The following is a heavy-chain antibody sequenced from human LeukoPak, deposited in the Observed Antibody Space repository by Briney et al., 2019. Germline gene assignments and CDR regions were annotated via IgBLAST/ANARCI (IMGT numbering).Heavy chain of an antibody. J-gene: IGHJ4*02. V-gene: IGHV3-43D*03. CDR3: AKDIRLRPATGTAGYFDY. D-gene: IGHD1-1*01. CDR2: ISWDGGST. CDR1: GFTFDDYA. Sequence: PGGSLRLSCAASGFTFDDYAMHWVRQAPGKGLECVSLISWDGGSTYYADSVKGRFTISRDNSKNSLYLQMNSLRAEDTALYYCAKDIRLRPATGTAGYFDYWGQGTLVTVSS.